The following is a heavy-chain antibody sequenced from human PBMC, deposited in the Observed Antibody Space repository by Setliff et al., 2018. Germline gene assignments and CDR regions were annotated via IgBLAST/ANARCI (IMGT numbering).Heavy chain of an antibody. CDR2: INPSGGST. V-gene: IGHV1-46*01. D-gene: IGHD3-10*01. Sequence: ASVKVSCKVSGYTLTELSMHWVRQAPGQGLEWMGIINPSGGSTSYAQKFQGRVTMTRDTSTSTVYMELSSLRSEDTAVYYCARARTGSPLAGNWFDPWGQGTLVTVSS. CDR1: GYTLTELS. J-gene: IGHJ5*02. CDR3: ARARTGSPLAGNWFDP.